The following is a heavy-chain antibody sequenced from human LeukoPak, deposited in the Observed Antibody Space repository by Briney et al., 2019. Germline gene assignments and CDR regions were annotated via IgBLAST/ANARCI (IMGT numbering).Heavy chain of an antibody. D-gene: IGHD5-24*01. CDR1: GGTFSSYA. Sequence: SVKVSCKASGGTFSSYAISWVRQAPGQGLEWMGGIIPIFGTANYAQKFQGRVTITADESTSTAYMELSSLRSEDTAVYYCARGPAGMATIYLDYWGQGTLVTVSS. CDR3: ARGPAGMATIYLDY. V-gene: IGHV1-69*13. J-gene: IGHJ4*02. CDR2: IIPIFGTA.